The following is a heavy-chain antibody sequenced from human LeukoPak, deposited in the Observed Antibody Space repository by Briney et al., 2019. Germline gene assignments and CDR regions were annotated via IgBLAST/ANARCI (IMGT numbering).Heavy chain of an antibody. CDR1: GYTFTSYA. CDR2: INAGNGNT. D-gene: IGHD3-22*01. J-gene: IGHJ4*02. CDR3: ARSYYYDSNGYFDY. V-gene: IGHV1-3*01. Sequence: ASVKVSCKASGYTFTSYAMHWVRQAPGQRLEWMGWINAGNGNTEYSQKSQGRVTITRDTSASIAYMELSSLRSEDTAMYYCARSYYYDSNGYFDYWGQGTLVTVSS.